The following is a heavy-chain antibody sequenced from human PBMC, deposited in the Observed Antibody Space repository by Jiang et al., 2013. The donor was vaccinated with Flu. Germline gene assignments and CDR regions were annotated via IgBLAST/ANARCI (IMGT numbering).Heavy chain of an antibody. CDR2: IYSGGGT. Sequence: VQLVESGGGLIQPGGSLRLSCAASGFTVSRNYMSWVRQAPGKGLEWVSVIYSGGGTFYADSVKGRFTISRDNSKNTVYLQMDSLRAEDTAVYYCASTVDRGAKYYFDFWGQGTQLTVSS. J-gene: IGHJ4*02. CDR1: GFTVSRNY. V-gene: IGHV3-53*01. D-gene: IGHD4-23*01. CDR3: ASTVDRGAKYYFDF.